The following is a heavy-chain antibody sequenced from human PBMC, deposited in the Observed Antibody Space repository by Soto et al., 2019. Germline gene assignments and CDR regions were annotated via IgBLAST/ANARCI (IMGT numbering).Heavy chain of an antibody. CDR3: ARGNRSSWYAADY. CDR1: GYIFTSSY. D-gene: IGHD6-13*01. J-gene: IGHJ4*02. CDR2: INPSGGRT. Sequence: QVQLVQSGAEVKKPGASVKVSCKASGYIFTSSYIHWLRQAPGQGLEWMGIINPSGGRTSYPQRFQASDTLTRDTSSSTVDMELRDLRSEDTAVYYCARGNRSSWYAADYWGQGTLVTVS. V-gene: IGHV1-46*01.